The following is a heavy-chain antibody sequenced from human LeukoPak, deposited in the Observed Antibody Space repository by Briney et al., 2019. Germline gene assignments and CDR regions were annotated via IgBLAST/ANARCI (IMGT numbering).Heavy chain of an antibody. D-gene: IGHD4-11*01. CDR2: IYPGDSDT. V-gene: IGHV5-51*01. CDR1: GYSFTSQW. Sequence: GESLKSSCKSSGYSFTSQWIGWVRQMPGKGLEWMAIIYPGDSDTRYSPSFQGQVTISADKSISTAYLHWSSLKASDTAIYYCARSVTDAFDIWGQGTMVTVSS. J-gene: IGHJ3*02. CDR3: ARSVTDAFDI.